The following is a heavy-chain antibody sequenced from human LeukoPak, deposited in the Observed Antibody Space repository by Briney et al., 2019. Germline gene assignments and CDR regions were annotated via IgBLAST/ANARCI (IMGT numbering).Heavy chain of an antibody. CDR2: INHSGST. Sequence: PSETLSLTCAVYGASFSGYYWNWIRQPPGKGLEWIGEINHSGSTNYSPSLKGRVTISVDTSKNQFSLNLSSVTAADTAVYYCATWVLGDSYTFDYWGQGTLVTVSS. CDR1: GASFSGYY. V-gene: IGHV4-34*01. D-gene: IGHD2-21*01. CDR3: ATWVLGDSYTFDY. J-gene: IGHJ4*02.